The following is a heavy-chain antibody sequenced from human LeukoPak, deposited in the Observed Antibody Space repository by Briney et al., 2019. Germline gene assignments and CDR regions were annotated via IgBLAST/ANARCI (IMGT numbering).Heavy chain of an antibody. CDR1: GFTFSSIA. V-gene: IGHV3-23*01. D-gene: IGHD3-10*01. CDR3: AGSYYNVFDY. CDR2: IRSNGETT. J-gene: IGHJ4*02. Sequence: GGSLRLSCAASGFTFSSIAMTWVRQAPGKGLEWVSTIRSNGETTYNADSVKGRFTISRDNSKNTLYLQMNSLRAEDTAVYYCAGSYYNVFDYWGQGTLVTVSS.